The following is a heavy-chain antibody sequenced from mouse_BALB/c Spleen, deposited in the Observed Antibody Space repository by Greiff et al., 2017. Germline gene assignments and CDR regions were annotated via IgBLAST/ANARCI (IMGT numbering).Heavy chain of an antibody. CDR3: ARDLLRSVYYAMDY. CDR1: GFTFSSYG. D-gene: IGHD1-1*01. Sequence: DVKLVESGGGLVQPGGSLKLSCAASGFTFSSYGMSWVRQTPDKRLELVATINSNGGSTYYPDSVKGRFTISRDNAKNTLYLQMSSLKSEDTAMYYCARDLLRSVYYAMDYWGQGTSVTVSS. CDR2: INSNGGST. V-gene: IGHV5-6-3*01. J-gene: IGHJ4*01.